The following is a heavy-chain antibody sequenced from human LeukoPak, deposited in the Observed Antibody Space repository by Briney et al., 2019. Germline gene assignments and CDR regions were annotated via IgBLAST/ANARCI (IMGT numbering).Heavy chain of an antibody. D-gene: IGHD5-18*01. J-gene: IGHJ4*02. Sequence: SGGSLRLSCAASGFTFSNYAMSWVRQAPGKGLEWVANIKQDGSEKYYVDSVRGRFTISRDNAKNSLYLQMNSLGAEDTGVYYCATDVDTARDYWGQGTLVTVSS. V-gene: IGHV3-7*01. CDR3: ATDVDTARDY. CDR2: IKQDGSEK. CDR1: GFTFSNYA.